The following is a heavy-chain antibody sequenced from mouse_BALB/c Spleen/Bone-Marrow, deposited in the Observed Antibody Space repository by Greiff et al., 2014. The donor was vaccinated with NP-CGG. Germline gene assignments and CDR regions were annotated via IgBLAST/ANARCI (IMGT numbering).Heavy chain of an antibody. D-gene: IGHD2-10*01. CDR3: ARGGGAYYDNYWFAY. J-gene: IGHJ3*01. CDR1: GFTFSSYG. Sequence: EVQLQQSGGDLVKPGGSLKLSCAASGFTFSSYGMSWVRQTPDKRLEWVATISSGGSYTYYPDSVKGRFTIARDKAKNTLYLQMSSLKSKDTAMYYCARGGGAYYDNYWFAYWGQGTLVTVSA. CDR2: ISSGGSYT. V-gene: IGHV5-6*01.